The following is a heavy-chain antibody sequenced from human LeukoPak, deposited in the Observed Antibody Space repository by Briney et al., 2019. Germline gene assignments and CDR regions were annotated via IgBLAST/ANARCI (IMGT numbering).Heavy chain of an antibody. D-gene: IGHD4-11*01. CDR2: ISSSGDTT. Sequence: GGSLRLSCAASGFTFRSYAMSWVRQAPGKGLEWVSAISSSGDTTYYADSVKGRFTISRDNSKNTMYLQINSLRAEDTAVYYCAGMYDYSNYWYGHWGQGTLVTVSS. CDR3: AGMYDYSNYWYGH. V-gene: IGHV3-23*01. J-gene: IGHJ4*02. CDR1: GFTFRSYA.